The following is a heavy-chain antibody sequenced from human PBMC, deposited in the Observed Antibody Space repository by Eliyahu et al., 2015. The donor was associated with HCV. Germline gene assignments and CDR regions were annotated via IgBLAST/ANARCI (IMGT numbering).Heavy chain of an antibody. CDR1: GGFFTGYX. Sequence: QVHLQQWGAGLLKPSETLSLTCGVYGGFFTGYXXTWIRQPPGKGLEWIGGINHGGTTKYNPSLKSRVTLSLDTSKNQFSLNLSSVTAADTAVYYCGRGQLPDLWGQGTLVTVSS. CDR2: INHGGTT. J-gene: IGHJ5*02. CDR3: GRGQLPDL. V-gene: IGHV4-34*02.